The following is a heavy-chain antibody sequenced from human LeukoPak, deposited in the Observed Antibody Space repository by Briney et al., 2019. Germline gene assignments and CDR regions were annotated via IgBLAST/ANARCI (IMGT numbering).Heavy chain of an antibody. CDR2: ISTSTTTV. CDR1: GFTFNKYG. D-gene: IGHD4-23*01. V-gene: IGHV3-48*04. Sequence: GGSLRLSCAASGFTFNKYGMNWVRQAPGKGLEWLSYISTSTTTVYYADSVKGRFTISRDDAKNSLYLQMNSLRAEDTAVYYCAIQPDYGGNSYYYYYGVDVWGQGTTVTVSS. CDR3: AIQPDYGGNSYYYYYGVDV. J-gene: IGHJ6*02.